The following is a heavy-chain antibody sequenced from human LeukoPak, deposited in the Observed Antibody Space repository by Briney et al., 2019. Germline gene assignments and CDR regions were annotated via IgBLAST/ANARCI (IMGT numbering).Heavy chain of an antibody. V-gene: IGHV5-51*01. CDR3: ATGRYCSGGTCYSSLDF. J-gene: IGHJ4*02. D-gene: IGHD2-15*01. CDR1: RYSFTNYW. Sequence: GESLKISCKGSRYSFTNYWIGWVRQMPGKGLEWMGIIYPADSNTRYSPSFQGQVTISVDKSISTAYLQWSSLKASDTAVYYCATGRYCSGGTCYSSLDFWGQGTLVTVSS. CDR2: IYPADSNT.